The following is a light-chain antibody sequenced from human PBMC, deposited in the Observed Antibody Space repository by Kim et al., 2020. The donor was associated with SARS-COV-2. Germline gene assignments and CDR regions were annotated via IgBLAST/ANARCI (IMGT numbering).Light chain of an antibody. CDR1: QSVDVT. Sequence: ASGEERVTITCRASQSVDVTLAWYQQKPGRAPKLLIYRASSLQTGVPSRFGGSGSGTEFTLTISGLQPDDFATYYGQQYNKYPWTFGQGTKVDIK. J-gene: IGKJ1*01. V-gene: IGKV1-5*03. CDR3: QQYNKYPWT. CDR2: RAS.